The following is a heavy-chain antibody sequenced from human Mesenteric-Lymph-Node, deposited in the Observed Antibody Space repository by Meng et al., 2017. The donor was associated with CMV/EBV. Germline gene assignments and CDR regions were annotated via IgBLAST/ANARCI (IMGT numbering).Heavy chain of an antibody. D-gene: IGHD3-3*01. Sequence: SETLSLTCIVSGYSISTGYYWGWIRQPPGKGLEWIGEINHSGSTNYNPSLKSRVTISVDTSKNQFSLKLSSVTAADTAVYYCARSSRGGSGYSYYYYYGMDVWGQGTTVTVSS. CDR2: INHSGST. J-gene: IGHJ6*02. V-gene: IGHV4-38-2*02. CDR1: GYSISTGYY. CDR3: ARSSRGGSGYSYYYYYGMDV.